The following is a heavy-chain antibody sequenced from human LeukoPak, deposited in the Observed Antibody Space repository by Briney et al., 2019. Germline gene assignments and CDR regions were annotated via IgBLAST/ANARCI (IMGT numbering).Heavy chain of an antibody. J-gene: IGHJ6*02. CDR2: VYSGGST. D-gene: IGHD2-15*01. V-gene: IGHV3-66*04. CDR3: ARQWYSFYGMDV. Sequence: GGSLRLSCEASGFTVSSNYMSWVRQAPGKGLEWVSVVYSGGSTYYADSVKGRFAISRDNSKNTLYLQVNSLRAEDSAVYYCARQWYSFYGMDVWGQGTAVTVSS. CDR1: GFTVSSNY.